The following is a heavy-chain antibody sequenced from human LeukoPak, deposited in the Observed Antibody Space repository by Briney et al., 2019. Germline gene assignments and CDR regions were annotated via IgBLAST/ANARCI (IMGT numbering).Heavy chain of an antibody. D-gene: IGHD3-9*01. V-gene: IGHV4-59*08. J-gene: IGHJ4*02. CDR2: ISYTGST. Sequence: SETLSLTCTVSGGSISTYYWNWLRQPPGKGLEWIGYISYTGSTNYSPSLKSRVTMSVDTSKNQFSLKLSSVTAADTAVYYCARVGPYYDILTGYSYYFDYWGQGTLVTVSS. CDR3: ARVGPYYDILTGYSYYFDY. CDR1: GGSISTYY.